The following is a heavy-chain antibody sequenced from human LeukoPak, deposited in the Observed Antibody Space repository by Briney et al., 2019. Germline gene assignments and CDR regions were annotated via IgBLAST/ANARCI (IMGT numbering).Heavy chain of an antibody. CDR3: ARDWRQDNAFDL. D-gene: IGHD2-15*01. V-gene: IGHV3-7*01. CDR2: ITQDGSEK. CDR1: EFTFSSHQ. Sequence: GGSLRLSCAASEFTFSSHQMSWVRQAPGKGLEWVAKITQDGSEKYYMDSVKGRFIISRDNGKNSMYLQMNSLRVEDTAVYYCARDWRQDNAFDLWGQGTMVTVSS. J-gene: IGHJ3*01.